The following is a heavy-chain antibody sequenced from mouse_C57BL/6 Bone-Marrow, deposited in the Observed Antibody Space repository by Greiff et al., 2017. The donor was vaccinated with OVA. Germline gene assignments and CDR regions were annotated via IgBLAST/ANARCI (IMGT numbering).Heavy chain of an antibody. Sequence: QVQLQQSGAELMKPGASVKLSCKATGYTFTGYWIEWVKQRPGHGLEWLGELLPGSGSTNYNEKFKGTATFTADTSSNTAYMQLSSLTTEDSASYDWARATITTVVATSMDDWGQGTSVTVSS. D-gene: IGHD1-1*01. J-gene: IGHJ4*01. CDR1: GYTFTGYW. V-gene: IGHV1-9*01. CDR2: LLPGSGST. CDR3: ARATITTVVATSMDD.